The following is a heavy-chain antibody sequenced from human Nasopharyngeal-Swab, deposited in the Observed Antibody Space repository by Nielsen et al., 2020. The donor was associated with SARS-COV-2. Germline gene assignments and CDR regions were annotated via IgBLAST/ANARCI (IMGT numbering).Heavy chain of an antibody. Sequence: GGSLRLSCAASGFTVSSNYMSWVRQAPGKGLEWVSVIYSGGSTYYADSVKGRFTISRHNSKNTLYLQMNSLRAEDTAVYYCAKVAHKVTTGCFDYWGQGTLVTVSS. CDR3: AKVAHKVTTGCFDY. CDR1: GFTVSSNY. J-gene: IGHJ4*02. CDR2: IYSGGST. D-gene: IGHD4-11*01. V-gene: IGHV3-53*01.